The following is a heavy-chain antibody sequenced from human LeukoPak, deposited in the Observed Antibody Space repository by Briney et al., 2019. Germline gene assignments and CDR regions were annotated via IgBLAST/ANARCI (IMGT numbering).Heavy chain of an antibody. CDR2: INPNSGGT. D-gene: IGHD2-15*01. CDR3: ARAYCSGGSCYSDY. Sequence: ASVKVSCKASGYTFTGYYMHWVRQAPGQGLEWMGRINPNSGGTNYAQKFQGRVTMTRDTSISTAYMELSRLRSDDTAVYYCARAYCSGGSCYSDYWGHGTLVTVSS. J-gene: IGHJ4*01. CDR1: GYTFTGYY. V-gene: IGHV1-2*06.